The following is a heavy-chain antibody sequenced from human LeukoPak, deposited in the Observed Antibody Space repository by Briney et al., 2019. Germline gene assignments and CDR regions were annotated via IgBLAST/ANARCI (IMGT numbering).Heavy chain of an antibody. Sequence: GSSVKVSCKASGGTFSSYAISWVRQAPGQGLEWMGGIIPIFGTANYAQKFQGRVTITADESTSTAYMELSGLRSEDTAVYYCARGRRLGELSSLGYWGQGTLVTVSS. CDR1: GGTFSSYA. V-gene: IGHV1-69*01. J-gene: IGHJ4*02. D-gene: IGHD3-16*02. CDR2: IIPIFGTA. CDR3: ARGRRLGELSSLGY.